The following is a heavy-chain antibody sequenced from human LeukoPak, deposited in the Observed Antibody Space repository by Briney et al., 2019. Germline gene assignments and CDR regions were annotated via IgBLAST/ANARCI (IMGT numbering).Heavy chain of an antibody. V-gene: IGHV3-23*01. D-gene: IGHD4-17*01. J-gene: IGHJ4*02. CDR1: GFTFSSYA. Sequence: HPGGSLRLSCAVSGFTFSSYAMTWVRQAPGKGLEWVSFISGRGGSTYYADSVKGRFTISRDNSKNTLYLQMSSLRADDTDVYYCAKVREWDDYAEYDYWGQGTLVTVSS. CDR2: ISGRGGST. CDR3: AKVREWDDYAEYDY.